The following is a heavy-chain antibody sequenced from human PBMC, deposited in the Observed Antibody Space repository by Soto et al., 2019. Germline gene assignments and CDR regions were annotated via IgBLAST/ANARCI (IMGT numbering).Heavy chain of an antibody. D-gene: IGHD4-17*01. J-gene: IGHJ4*02. CDR3: ARLTNYGDYSFYY. Sequence: QLQLQESGPGLVKPSDTLSLTCTVSGGSISTDSHYWGWIRKPPGKGLEWIGSGYFAGSTYKNLSLHRPVTISVDTSKNHCSLKLNSVTAADTAVYYCARLTNYGDYSFYYWGQGTLVTVSS. V-gene: IGHV4-39*02. CDR1: GGSISTDSHY. CDR2: GYFAGST.